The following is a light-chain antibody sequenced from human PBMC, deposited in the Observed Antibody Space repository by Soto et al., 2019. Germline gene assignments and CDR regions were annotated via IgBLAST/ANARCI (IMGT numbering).Light chain of an antibody. CDR2: EVV. CDR1: KNDIGVYDF. J-gene: IGLJ1*01. Sequence: QSVLTQPPSASGSPGQSVTISCTGTKNDIGVYDFVSWYQHHPGKAPRLIIYEVVQRPSGVPDRFSGSKSGNTASLTVSGLQAADEADYSCCSYAGSYTLVFGTGTKVTVL. CDR3: CSYAGSYTLV. V-gene: IGLV2-8*01.